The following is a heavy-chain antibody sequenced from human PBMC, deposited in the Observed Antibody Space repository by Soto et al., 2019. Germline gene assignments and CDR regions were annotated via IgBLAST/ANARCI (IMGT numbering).Heavy chain of an antibody. D-gene: IGHD2-15*01. V-gene: IGHV4-59*01. J-gene: IGHJ5*01. CDR3: ARVNPVCIVGSCYYTYYCFDL. CDR2: IYYSGTT. Sequence: PSETLSLICTVSGGSICTYFWSWIRQPPGKGLEWIGNIYYSGTTDYNPSLKSRVTLSVDASKNQFSLRLSSVTAADTAVYYCARVNPVCIVGSCYYTYYCFDLWGQGTPVTVSS. CDR1: GGSICTYF.